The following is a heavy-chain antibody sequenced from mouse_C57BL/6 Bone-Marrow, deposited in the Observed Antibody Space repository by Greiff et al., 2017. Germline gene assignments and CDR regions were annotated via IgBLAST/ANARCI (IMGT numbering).Heavy chain of an antibody. Sequence: VQLQQSGAELVRPGASVTLSCKASGYTFTDYEMHWVKQTPVHGLEWIGAIDPETGGTAYNQKFKGKAILTADKSYSTAYMELRSLTSEDSAVYYCTISPWFAYWGQGTLVTVSA. CDR1: GYTFTDYE. CDR3: TISPWFAY. CDR2: IDPETGGT. V-gene: IGHV1-15*01. J-gene: IGHJ3*01.